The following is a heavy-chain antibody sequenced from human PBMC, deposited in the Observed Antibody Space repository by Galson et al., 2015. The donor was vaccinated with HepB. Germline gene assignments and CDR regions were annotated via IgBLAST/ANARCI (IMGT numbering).Heavy chain of an antibody. CDR1: GYTFTGYY. D-gene: IGHD2-15*01. CDR3: ARELSVVVVAATNAFDI. V-gene: IGHV1-2*02. J-gene: IGHJ3*02. Sequence: SVKVSCKASGYTFTGYYMHWVRQAPGQGLEWMGWINPNSGGTNYAQKFQGRVAMTRDTSISTAYMELSRLRSDDTAVYYCARELSVVVVAATNAFDIWGQGTMVTVSS. CDR2: INPNSGGT.